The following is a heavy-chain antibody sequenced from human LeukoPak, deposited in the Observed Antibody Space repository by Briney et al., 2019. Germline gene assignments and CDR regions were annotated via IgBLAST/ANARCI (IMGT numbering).Heavy chain of an antibody. J-gene: IGHJ4*02. CDR1: GGSVSSDNW. V-gene: IGHV4-4*02. D-gene: IGHD3-9*01. CDR3: AKAGVWLPAV. CDR2: IHHGGNT. Sequence: PSETLSLTCAVSGGSVSSDNWWSWVRQPPGKGLEWIGEIHHGGNTNYSPSLKSRVTISLDKSRNQFSPKLNSVTAADTAVYYCAKAGVWLPAVWGQGTLVTVSS.